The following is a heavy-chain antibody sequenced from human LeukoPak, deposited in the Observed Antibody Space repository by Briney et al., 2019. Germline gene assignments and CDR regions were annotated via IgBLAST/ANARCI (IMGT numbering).Heavy chain of an antibody. J-gene: IGHJ5*02. CDR1: PYSILRGYS. CDR2: MYHRESP. Sequence: SETLSLTCAVIPYSILRGYSWGWIRQPPGKGLEWIGNMYHRESPYYNPSLKSRVTISVDTSKNQLYLKLSSVTAGRPAICQFMRGHFWGAYPKYNWFDPWGQGTLVTVSS. CDR3: MRGHFWGAYPKYNWFDP. D-gene: IGHD3-3*02. V-gene: IGHV4-38-2*01.